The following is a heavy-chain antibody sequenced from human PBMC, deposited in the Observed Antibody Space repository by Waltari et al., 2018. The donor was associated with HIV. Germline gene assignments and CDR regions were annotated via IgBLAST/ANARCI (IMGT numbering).Heavy chain of an antibody. CDR1: GYSFTSYW. D-gene: IGHD2-15*01. Sequence: EVQLVQSGAEVKKPGESLKISCKGSGYSFTSYWIGCVRQMPGKGLEWMGIIYPGDSDTRYSPSFQGQVTISADKSISTAYLQWSSLKASDTAMYYCARGYCSGGSCSYYFDYWGQGTLVTVSS. CDR2: IYPGDSDT. J-gene: IGHJ4*02. V-gene: IGHV5-51*01. CDR3: ARGYCSGGSCSYYFDY.